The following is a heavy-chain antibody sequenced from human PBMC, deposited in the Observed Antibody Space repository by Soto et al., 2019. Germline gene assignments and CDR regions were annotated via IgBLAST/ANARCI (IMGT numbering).Heavy chain of an antibody. D-gene: IGHD2-8*01. Sequence: QGHLVQSGAEVKKPGTSVKVSCKASGYTFTRYGISWVRQAPGQGLEWMGWISGYNGDTNYAQNLQGRVTMTLDTSTSTAYMELRSLTSDDTAVYYCAKNGQPPYYYYGLDAWGQGTTVTVSS. J-gene: IGHJ6*02. CDR1: GYTFTRYG. V-gene: IGHV1-18*01. CDR2: ISGYNGDT. CDR3: AKNGQPPYYYYGLDA.